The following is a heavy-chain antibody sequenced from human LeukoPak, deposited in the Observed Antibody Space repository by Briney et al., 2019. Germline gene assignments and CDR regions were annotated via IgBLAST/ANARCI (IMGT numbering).Heavy chain of an antibody. CDR2: IIPIFGTA. J-gene: IGHJ4*02. Sequence: SVKVSCKASGGTFSSYAISWVRQAPGQGLEWIGRIIPIFGTANYAQKFQGRVTITTDESTSTAYMELSSLRSEDTAVYYCARGYGGSAPNDYWGQGTLVTVSS. CDR3: ARGYGGSAPNDY. V-gene: IGHV1-69*05. D-gene: IGHD4-23*01. CDR1: GGTFSSYA.